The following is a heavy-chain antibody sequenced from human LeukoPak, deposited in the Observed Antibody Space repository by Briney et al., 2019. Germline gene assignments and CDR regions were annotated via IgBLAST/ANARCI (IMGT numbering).Heavy chain of an antibody. CDR1: GGSFSGYY. V-gene: IGHV4-34*01. CDR2: INHSGST. Sequence: PSETLSLTCAVYGGSFSGYYWSWIRQPPGKGLEWIGEINHSGSTNCNASLKSRVTISVDTSKNQFSLKMSSVTAADTAVYYCARGRAGPLLWFGEPRKNNYYFDYWGQGTLVTVSS. J-gene: IGHJ4*02. D-gene: IGHD3-10*01. CDR3: ARGRAGPLLWFGEPRKNNYYFDY.